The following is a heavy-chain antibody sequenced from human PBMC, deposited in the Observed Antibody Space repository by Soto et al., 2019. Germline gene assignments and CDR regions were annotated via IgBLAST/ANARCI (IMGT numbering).Heavy chain of an antibody. CDR3: ASGITIFGVVPG. CDR2: MNPNSGNT. Sequence: QVQLVQSGAEVKKPGASVKVSCKASGYTFTSYDINWVRQATGQGLEWMGWMNPNSGNTGYAQKFQGRVTMTRNTSISTAYRELSSLRSEDTAVYYCASGITIFGVVPGWGQGTLVTVSS. D-gene: IGHD3-3*01. V-gene: IGHV1-8*01. CDR1: GYTFTSYD. J-gene: IGHJ4*02.